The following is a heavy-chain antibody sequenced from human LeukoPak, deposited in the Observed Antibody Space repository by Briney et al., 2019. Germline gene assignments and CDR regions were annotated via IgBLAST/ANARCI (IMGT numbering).Heavy chain of an antibody. CDR3: AKDRGYCSGGSCYPRYWFDP. CDR1: GFTFDDYA. Sequence: GGSLGLSCAASGFTFDDYAMHWVRQAPGKGLEWVSLISGDGGSTYYADSVKGRFTISRDNSKNSLYLQMNSLRTEDTALYYCAKDRGYCSGGSCYPRYWFDPWGQGTLVTVSP. D-gene: IGHD2-15*01. CDR2: ISGDGGST. V-gene: IGHV3-43*02. J-gene: IGHJ5*02.